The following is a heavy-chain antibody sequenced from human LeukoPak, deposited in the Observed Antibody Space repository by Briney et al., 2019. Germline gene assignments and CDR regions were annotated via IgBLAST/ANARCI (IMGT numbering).Heavy chain of an antibody. CDR1: GFTFSSYS. J-gene: IGHJ4*02. V-gene: IGHV3-21*01. CDR2: ISSSSSYI. Sequence: GGSLRLSCAASGFTFSSYSMNWVRQAPGEGLEWVSSISSSSSYIYYADSVKGRFTIFRDNAKNSLYLQMNSLRAEDTAVYYCARESPPELFVVVPAAIIDYWGQGTLVTVSS. CDR3: ARESPPELFVVVPAAIIDY. D-gene: IGHD2-2*01.